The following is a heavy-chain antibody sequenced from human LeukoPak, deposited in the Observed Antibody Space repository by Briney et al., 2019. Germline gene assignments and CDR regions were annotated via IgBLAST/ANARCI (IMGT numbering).Heavy chain of an antibody. CDR2: INPNSGGT. CDR1: GYTFTGYY. V-gene: IGHV1-2*02. CDR3: VRTDGSGRGVFDY. D-gene: IGHD3-10*01. Sequence: ASVKVSCKASGYTFTGYYMHWVRQAPGQGLEWMGWINPNSGGTNYAQKFQGRVTMTRDTSISTAYMELSRLRSDDTAVYYCVRTDGSGRGVFDYWGQGTLVTVSS. J-gene: IGHJ4*02.